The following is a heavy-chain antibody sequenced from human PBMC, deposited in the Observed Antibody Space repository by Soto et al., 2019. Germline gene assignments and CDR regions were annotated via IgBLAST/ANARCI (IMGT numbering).Heavy chain of an antibody. CDR1: GFTFSSFA. Sequence: EVQLLESGGDLTQPGGSLRLSCAASGFTFSSFAMTWVRQAPGKGLDWVSTISRSGSATYSADSVKGRFTISRDNSKNILYLQMNTLSVEDTAIYYCAKGVGLVTQGIDYWGQGTLVTVSA. V-gene: IGHV3-23*01. D-gene: IGHD2-21*02. CDR3: AKGVGLVTQGIDY. J-gene: IGHJ4*02. CDR2: ISRSGSAT.